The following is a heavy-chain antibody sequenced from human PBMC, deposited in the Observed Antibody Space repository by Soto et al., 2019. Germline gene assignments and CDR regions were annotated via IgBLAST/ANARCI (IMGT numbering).Heavy chain of an antibody. CDR3: ARDPQKVIAAAGRGESHY. J-gene: IGHJ4*02. V-gene: IGHV3-21*01. Sequence: VGSLRLSCAASGFTFSSYSMNWVRQAPGKGLEWVSSISSSSSYIYYADSVKGRFTISRDNAKNSLYLQMNSLRAEDTAVYYCARDPQKVIAAAGRGESHYWGQGTLVTVSS. D-gene: IGHD6-13*01. CDR1: GFTFSSYS. CDR2: ISSSSSYI.